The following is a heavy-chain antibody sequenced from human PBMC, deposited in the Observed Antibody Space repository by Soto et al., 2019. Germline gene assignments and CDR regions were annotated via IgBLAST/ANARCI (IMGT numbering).Heavy chain of an antibody. Sequence: PSESLSLTCTVSGGSISSYYWSWIRQPPGKGLEWIGYIYYSGSTNYNPSLKSRVTISVDTSKNQFSLKLSSVTAADTAVYYCARRWGDAFDIWGQGTLVTASS. D-gene: IGHD1-26*01. CDR2: IYYSGST. V-gene: IGHV4-59*01. J-gene: IGHJ3*02. CDR3: ARRWGDAFDI. CDR1: GGSISSYY.